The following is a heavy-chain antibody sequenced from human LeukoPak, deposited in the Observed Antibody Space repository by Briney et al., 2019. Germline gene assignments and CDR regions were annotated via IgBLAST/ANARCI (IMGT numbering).Heavy chain of an antibody. V-gene: IGHV4-34*01. CDR1: GGSFSGYY. CDR3: ASGGPIGDLEIAVACRVIDY. D-gene: IGHD6-19*01. CDR2: INHSGST. J-gene: IGHJ4*02. Sequence: SETLSLTCAVYGGSFSGYYWSWIRQPPGKGLEWIGEINHSGSTNYNPSLKSRVTISVDTSKNQFSLKLSSVTAADTAVYYCASGGPIGDLEIAVACRVIDYWGQGTLVTVSS.